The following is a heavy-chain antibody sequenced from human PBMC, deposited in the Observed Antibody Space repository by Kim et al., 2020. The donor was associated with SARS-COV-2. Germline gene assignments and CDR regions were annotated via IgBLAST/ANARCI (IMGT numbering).Heavy chain of an antibody. D-gene: IGHD3-22*01. V-gene: IGHV3-15*01. J-gene: IGHJ4*02. CDR2: IKSKTDGGTT. CDR1: GFTFSNAW. CDR3: TTERAYYDSSGYYYAWGY. Sequence: GGSLRLSCAASGFTFSNAWMSWVRQAPGKGLEWVGRIKSKTDGGTTDYAAPVKGRFTISRDDSKNTLYLQMNSLKTEDTAVYYCTTERAYYDSSGYYYAWGYWGQGTLVTVSS.